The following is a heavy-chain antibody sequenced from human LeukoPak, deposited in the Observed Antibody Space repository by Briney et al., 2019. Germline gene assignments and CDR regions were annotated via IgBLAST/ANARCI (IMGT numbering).Heavy chain of an antibody. CDR2: ISDSGST. CDR3: AKDWPSEWQQLPDYDAVDV. CDR1: GFTFSNYA. V-gene: IGHV3-23*01. J-gene: IGHJ3*01. Sequence: QSGGSLILSCAASGFTFSNYAMTWVRQAPAKGLEWVSTISDSGSTFYADSVKGRFTISRDNSKNTLFLQMNGLRADDTAVYYCAKDWPSEWQQLPDYDAVDVWGQGTMVTVSS. D-gene: IGHD6-13*01.